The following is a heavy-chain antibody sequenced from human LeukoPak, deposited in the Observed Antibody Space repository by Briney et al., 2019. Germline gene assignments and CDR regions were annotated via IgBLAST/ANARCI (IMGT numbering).Heavy chain of an antibody. CDR3: AREMDYYASRPSDY. D-gene: IGHD3-22*01. J-gene: IGHJ4*02. V-gene: IGHV3-49*03. Sequence: GGSLRLSCTASGFTFGDYAMSWFRQAPGKGLEWVGFIRSKAYGGTTEYAASVKGRFTISRDDSKSIAYLQMNSLRAEDTAIYYCAREMDYYASRPSDYWGQGTLVTVSS. CDR2: IRSKAYGGTT. CDR1: GFTFGDYA.